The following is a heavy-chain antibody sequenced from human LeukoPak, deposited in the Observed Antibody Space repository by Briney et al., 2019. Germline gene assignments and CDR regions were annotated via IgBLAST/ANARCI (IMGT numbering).Heavy chain of an antibody. CDR1: GGSFSGYY. Sequence: SETLSLTCAVYGGSFSGYYWSWIPQPPGKGLEWIGEVNHSGSTNYNPSLKSRVTMSVDTSKNQFSLNLSSVTAADTAVYYCARVDGGGVDYWGQGTLVTVSS. V-gene: IGHV4-34*01. CDR2: VNHSGST. J-gene: IGHJ4*02. D-gene: IGHD4-23*01. CDR3: ARVDGGGVDY.